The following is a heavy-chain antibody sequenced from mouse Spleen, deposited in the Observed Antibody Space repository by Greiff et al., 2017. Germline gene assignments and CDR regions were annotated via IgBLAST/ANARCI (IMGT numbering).Heavy chain of an antibody. CDR3: TRENYYYGSSYVDY. D-gene: IGHD1-1*01. J-gene: IGHJ2*01. CDR2: IYPGDSDT. CDR1: GYSFTSYW. V-gene: IGHV1-5*01. Sequence: VQLQQSGTVLVRPGASVKMSCKASGYSFTSYWMHWVKQRPGQGLEWIGAIYPGDSDTSYNQKFKGKAKLTAVTSASTAYMELSSLTNEDSAVYYCTRENYYYGSSYVDYWGQGTTRTVSS.